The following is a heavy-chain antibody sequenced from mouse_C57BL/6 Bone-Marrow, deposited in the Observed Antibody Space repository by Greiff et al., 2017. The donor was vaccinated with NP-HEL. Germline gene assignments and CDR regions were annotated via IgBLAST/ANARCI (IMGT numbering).Heavy chain of an antibody. CDR3: ARAGFITTVVGNY. V-gene: IGHV1-64*01. CDR2: IHPNSGST. Sequence: QVQLQQPGAELVKPGASVKLSCKASGYTFTSYWMPWVKQRPGQGLEWIGMIHPNSGSTNYNEKLKSKATLTVDKSSSTAYMQLSSLTSEDSAVDYCARAGFITTVVGNYWGQGTTLTVSS. CDR1: GYTFTSYW. J-gene: IGHJ2*01. D-gene: IGHD1-1*01.